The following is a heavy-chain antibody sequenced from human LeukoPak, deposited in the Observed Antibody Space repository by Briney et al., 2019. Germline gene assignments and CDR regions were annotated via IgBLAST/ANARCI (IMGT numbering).Heavy chain of an antibody. CDR3: ARELLNGPTPGAY. J-gene: IGHJ1*01. V-gene: IGHV4-4*02. D-gene: IGHD2-21*01. CDR2: VHRSGST. Sequence: SETLSLTCAVSIDSTNGNYWSWVRQPPGKGLEWIGEVHRSGSTNYKPSLKRRVTISIDRSKDQISLDLTSVTAADTAVYYCARELLNGPTPGAYWGQGILASVSS. CDR1: IDSTNGNY.